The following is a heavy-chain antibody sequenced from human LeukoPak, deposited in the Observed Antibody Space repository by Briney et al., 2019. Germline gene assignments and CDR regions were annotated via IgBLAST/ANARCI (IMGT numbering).Heavy chain of an antibody. CDR1: GYTFNSYG. D-gene: IGHD2-2*02. J-gene: IGHJ4*02. CDR3: ARGYCSSTSCYNFDY. Sequence: GASVKVSCTASGYTFNSYGISRVRQAPGQGLEWMGWISAYNGNTNYAQKIQGRVTMTTDTSTSTAYMELRSLRSDDTAVYYCARGYCSSTSCYNFDYWGQGTLVTVSS. V-gene: IGHV1-18*01. CDR2: ISAYNGNT.